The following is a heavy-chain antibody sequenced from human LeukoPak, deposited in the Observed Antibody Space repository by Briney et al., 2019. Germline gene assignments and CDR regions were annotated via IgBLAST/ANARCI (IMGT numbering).Heavy chain of an antibody. D-gene: IGHD6-13*01. CDR2: IKEDGSEK. J-gene: IGHJ4*02. V-gene: IGHV3-7*01. CDR3: ARAYSSSWPHFDY. CDR1: GFTFSGYW. Sequence: GGSLRLSCAASGFTFSGYWMSWVRQAPGKGLEWVANIKEDGSEKYYVDSVMGRLTISRDNAKNSLYLQMNSLRAEDTAVYYCARAYSSSWPHFDYWGQGTLVTVSS.